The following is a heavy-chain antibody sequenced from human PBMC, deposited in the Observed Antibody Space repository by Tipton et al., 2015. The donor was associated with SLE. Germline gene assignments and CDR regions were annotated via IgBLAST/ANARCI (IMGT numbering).Heavy chain of an antibody. Sequence: SLRLSCAASGFTFSRNWMHWVRRAPGKGLVWVSRITSDGSGADYADSVKGRFTISRDNTKNTVYLQMNSLRADDTAVYYCARGADYGDMHWYFDLWGRGTLVTVSS. V-gene: IGHV3-74*01. CDR2: ITSDGSGA. J-gene: IGHJ2*01. CDR3: ARGADYGDMHWYFDL. CDR1: GFTFSRNW. D-gene: IGHD4-17*01.